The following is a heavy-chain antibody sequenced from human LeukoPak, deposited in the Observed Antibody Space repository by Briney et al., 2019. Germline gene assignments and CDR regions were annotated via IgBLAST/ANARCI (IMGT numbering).Heavy chain of an antibody. V-gene: IGHV4-30-2*01. CDR2: IYHSGST. CDR3: ARVRSSPRSFIVVVLSPRFYFDY. Sequence: SETLSLTCTVSGGSISSGGYYWSWIRQPPGKGLEWIGYIYHSGSTYYNPSLKSRVTISVDRSKNQFSLKLSSVTAADTAVYYCARVRSSPRSFIVVVLSPRFYFDYWGQGTLVTVSS. CDR1: GGSISSGGYY. D-gene: IGHD2-2*01. J-gene: IGHJ4*02.